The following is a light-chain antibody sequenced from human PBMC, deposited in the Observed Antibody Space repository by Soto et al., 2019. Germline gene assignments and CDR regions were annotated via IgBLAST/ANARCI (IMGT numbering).Light chain of an antibody. CDR3: SSYSSTSTLV. Sequence: QSALTQPASVSGSPGQSITISFTGTSSDLGRCNDVSWYQQHPGKAPKLMIYEVSHRPSGVSNRFSGSKSGNTASLTISGLQAEDEAHYYCSSYSSTSTLVFGTGTKLTVL. J-gene: IGLJ1*01. CDR2: EVS. V-gene: IGLV2-14*01. CDR1: SSDLGRCND.